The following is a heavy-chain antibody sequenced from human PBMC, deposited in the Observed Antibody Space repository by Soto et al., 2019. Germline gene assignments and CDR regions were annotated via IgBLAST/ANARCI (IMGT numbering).Heavy chain of an antibody. CDR1: GFTFSRFA. CDR3: AKGLYSGSYFDY. Sequence: PGGSLRLSCAGSGFTFSRFAMSWVRQVPGKGLEWVSAISGSGQTTYYADSVKGRFTVSRGNSKNTLYLQMNSLRAEDTAVYYCAKGLYSGSYFDYWGQGTLVTSPQ. CDR2: ISGSGQTT. V-gene: IGHV3-23*01. J-gene: IGHJ4*02. D-gene: IGHD1-26*01.